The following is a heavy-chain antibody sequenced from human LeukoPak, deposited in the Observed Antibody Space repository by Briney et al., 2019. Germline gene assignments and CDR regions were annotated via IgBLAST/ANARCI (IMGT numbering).Heavy chain of an antibody. J-gene: IGHJ3*02. V-gene: IGHV1-18*01. CDR1: GYTFTTYG. CDR2: ISAYNGNT. Sequence: ASVKVSCKPSGYTFTTYGISWVRQAPGQGLQWMGWISAYNGNTNYAQKLQGRVTMTTDTSTSTAYMELRSLRSDDTAVYYCARTGTVGLAFDIWGQGTMVTVSS. CDR3: ARTGTVGLAFDI. D-gene: IGHD4-23*01.